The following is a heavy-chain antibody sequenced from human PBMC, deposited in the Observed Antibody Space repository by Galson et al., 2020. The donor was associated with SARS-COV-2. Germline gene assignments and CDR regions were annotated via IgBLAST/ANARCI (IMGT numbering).Heavy chain of an antibody. D-gene: IGHD4-17*01. Sequence: SETLSLTCAVSGDSISSYYWSWVRQPPGKGLEWIGYIYYNGKTNYNPSLKSRVTISVDTSKNQFSLNLYSVTAADTALYYCARGGSRDYTSSSLDYWGQGILVTVSS. CDR2: IYYNGKT. V-gene: IGHV4-59*08. J-gene: IGHJ4*02. CDR3: ARGGSRDYTSSSLDY. CDR1: GDSISSYY.